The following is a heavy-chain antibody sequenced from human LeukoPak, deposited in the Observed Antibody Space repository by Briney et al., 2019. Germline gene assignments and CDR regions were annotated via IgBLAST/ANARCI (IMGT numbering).Heavy chain of an antibody. CDR2: ISAYNGNT. D-gene: IGHD3-22*01. V-gene: IGHV1-18*01. J-gene: IGHJ4*02. CDR3: ARVPSGRRTYYYDSSGYQFDY. CDR1: GYTFTSYG. Sequence: ASVKVSCKASGYTFTSYGISWVRQAPGQGLKWMGWISAYNGNTNYAQKFQGRVTMTTDTSTSTAYMELRSLRSDDTAVYYCARVPSGRRTYYYDSSGYQFDYWGQGTLVTVSS.